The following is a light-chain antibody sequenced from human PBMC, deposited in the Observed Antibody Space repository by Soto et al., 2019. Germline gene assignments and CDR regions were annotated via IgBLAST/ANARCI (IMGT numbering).Light chain of an antibody. CDR2: GAS. Sequence: EIVLTQSPGTLSLSPGERATLSCRASQSVSSSSLTWYQQKPGQAPRLLIYGASTRATGSPDRFSGSGSGTDFSLTISRLESEDFAVYYCLQFDISPLYTFGQGTKVEIK. CDR1: QSVSSSS. CDR3: LQFDISPLYT. J-gene: IGKJ2*01. V-gene: IGKV3-20*01.